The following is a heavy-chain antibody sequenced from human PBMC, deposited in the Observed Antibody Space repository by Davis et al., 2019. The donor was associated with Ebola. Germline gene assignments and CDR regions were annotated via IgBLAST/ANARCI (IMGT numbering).Heavy chain of an antibody. CDR3: ARSAKKYGDQDY. CDR1: GGTFRSYA. V-gene: IGHV1-69*04. J-gene: IGHJ4*02. Sequence: SVKVSCKASGGTFRSYAISWVRQAPGQGLEWMGRIIPILGIANYAQKFQGRVTITADKSTSTAYMELSSLRSEDTAVYYCARSAKKYGDQDYWGQGTLVTVSS. CDR2: IIPILGIA. D-gene: IGHD4-17*01.